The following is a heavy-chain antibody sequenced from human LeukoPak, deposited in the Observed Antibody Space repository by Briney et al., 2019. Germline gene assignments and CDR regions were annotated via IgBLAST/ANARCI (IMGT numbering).Heavy chain of an antibody. J-gene: IGHJ4*02. CDR1: GGSFSGYY. V-gene: IGHV4-34*01. D-gene: IGHD3-10*01. CDR3: ARGSIHGSGSYYFDY. Sequence: WETLSLTCAVYGGSFSGYYWSWIRQPPGKGLEWIGEINHSGSTNYNPSLKSRVTISVDTSKYQFSLKLSSVTAADTAVYYCARGSIHGSGSYYFDYWGQGTLVTVSS. CDR2: INHSGST.